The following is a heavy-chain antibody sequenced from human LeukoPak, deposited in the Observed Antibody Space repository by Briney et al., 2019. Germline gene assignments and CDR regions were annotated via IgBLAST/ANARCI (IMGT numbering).Heavy chain of an antibody. D-gene: IGHD3-10*01. CDR3: AKESPSYCSGKNDDY. CDR1: GYTFTSYG. CDR2: INTNTGNP. J-gene: IGHJ4*02. V-gene: IGHV7-4-1*02. Sequence: ASVKVSCKASGYTFTSYGISWVRQAPGQGLEWMGWINTNTGNPTYAQGFTGRFVFSLDTSVSTAYLQISSLKAEDPAVYYCAKESPSYCSGKNDDYWGPGNPVTVSS.